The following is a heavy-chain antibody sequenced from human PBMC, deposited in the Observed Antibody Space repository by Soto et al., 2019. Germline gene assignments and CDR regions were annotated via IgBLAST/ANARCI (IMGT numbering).Heavy chain of an antibody. V-gene: IGHV3-21*01. CDR1: GFTFRTYT. CDR3: ARDRGYGAHGYYYNAMDV. D-gene: IGHD3-10*01. Sequence: EVQLVESGGGLVKPGGSLRLSCVASGFTFRTYTMNWVRQAPGKGLEWVSGIRGFSPYTFYAESVKGRFTISRDNAKNSLYLQMNSLGVEDTAVYYCARDRGYGAHGYYYNAMDVWGQGTTVTVSS. J-gene: IGHJ6*02. CDR2: IRGFSPYT.